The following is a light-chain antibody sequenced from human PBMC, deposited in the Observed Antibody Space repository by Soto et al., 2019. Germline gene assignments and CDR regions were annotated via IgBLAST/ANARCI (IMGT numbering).Light chain of an antibody. CDR1: QSVLDNSTNKSY. CDR2: WAS. CDR3: HQYYTTPQT. J-gene: IGKJ2*01. Sequence: VLTQSPSSLAVSLGERATVNCRSSQSVLDNSTNKSYLAWYQKKPGHPPKLLVHWASVREAGVPDRFSGGGSGTDFTLTISSLQAEDVAFYYCHQYYTTPQTFGQWTQLEIK. V-gene: IGKV4-1*01.